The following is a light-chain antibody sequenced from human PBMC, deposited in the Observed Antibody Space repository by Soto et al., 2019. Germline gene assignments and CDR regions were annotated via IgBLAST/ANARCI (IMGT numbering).Light chain of an antibody. CDR3: QKYNSALGT. Sequence: DIPMTQSPSSLSASVGDRVTITCRASQGISNYLAWYQQKPGKVPKLLIYAASTLQSGVPSRFSGSGSGTDFTLTISSLQPEDVATYYCQKYNSALGTFGQATKVEIK. J-gene: IGKJ1*01. CDR1: QGISNY. CDR2: AAS. V-gene: IGKV1-27*01.